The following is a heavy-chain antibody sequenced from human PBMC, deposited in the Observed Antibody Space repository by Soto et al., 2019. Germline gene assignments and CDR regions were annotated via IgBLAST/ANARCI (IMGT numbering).Heavy chain of an antibody. D-gene: IGHD3-3*01. V-gene: IGHV1-18*01. CDR2: ISAYNGNT. CDR3: ARDSHLEWLHDSDAFDI. J-gene: IGHJ3*02. CDR1: GYTFTSYG. Sequence: ASVKVSCKASGYTFTSYGISWVRQAPGQGLEWMGWISAYNGNTNYAQKLQGRVTTTTDTSTSTAYMELRSLRSDDTAVYYCARDSHLEWLHDSDAFDIWGQGTMVTVSS.